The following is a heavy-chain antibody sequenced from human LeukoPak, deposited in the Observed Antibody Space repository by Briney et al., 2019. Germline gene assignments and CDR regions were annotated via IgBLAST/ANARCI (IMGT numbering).Heavy chain of an antibody. CDR3: ARAPPYNWNYLKYYYYMDV. V-gene: IGHV4-4*07. CDR2: IYTTGST. D-gene: IGHD1-7*01. Sequence: SETLSLTCNVSGASISSYYWSWIRQPAGKGLEWIGRIYTTGSTNYNPSLKSRVTMSVDTSKNQFSLKLNSVTAADTAVYYCARAPPYNWNYLKYYYYMDVWGKGTTVTVSS. J-gene: IGHJ6*03. CDR1: GASISSYY.